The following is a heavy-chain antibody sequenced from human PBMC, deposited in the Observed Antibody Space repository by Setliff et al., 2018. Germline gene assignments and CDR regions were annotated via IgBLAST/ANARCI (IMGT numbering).Heavy chain of an antibody. V-gene: IGHV3-23*01. CDR1: GFTFRSYA. CDR3: AKCGRFAPSGWFQYVDS. CDR2: ITVSGNT. D-gene: IGHD6-19*01. Sequence: GGSLRLSCAASGFTFRSYAMTWVRQAPGKGLEWVSAITVSGNTHYADSVKGRFTISRDNSKNTLSLQMDNLRAEDTATYYCAKCGRFAPSGWFQYVDSWAQGTLVTVSS. J-gene: IGHJ4*02.